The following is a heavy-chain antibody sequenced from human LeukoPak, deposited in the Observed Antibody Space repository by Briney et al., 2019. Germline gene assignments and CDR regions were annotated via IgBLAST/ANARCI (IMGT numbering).Heavy chain of an antibody. CDR1: GFTFSTYG. J-gene: IGHJ4*01. D-gene: IGHD6-13*01. CDR2: VRNDGTIK. Sequence: GGSLRLSCAASGFTFSTYGMHWVRQAPGKGLEWVTFVRNDGTIKYYADSVRGRFTISRDNSKNTLYLQMNSLRAEDTAVYYCAKTGSSSWGYFDYWGQGTLVTVSS. CDR3: AKTGSSSWGYFDY. V-gene: IGHV3-30*02.